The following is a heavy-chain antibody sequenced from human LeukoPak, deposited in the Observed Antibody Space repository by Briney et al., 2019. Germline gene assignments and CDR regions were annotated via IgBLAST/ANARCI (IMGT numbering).Heavy chain of an antibody. CDR2: ISSCSAYT. CDR3: AREGGLRLTTRYFDY. D-gene: IGHD4-17*01. V-gene: IGHV3-11*06. Sequence: GGSLRLSCAASGFTFSDYYMSWIRQAPGKGLEWVSYISSCSAYTDYADSVKGRFSISRDNAKNSLYLQMNSLRAEDTAVYYCAREGGLRLTTRYFDYWGQGTLVTVSS. CDR1: GFTFSDYY. J-gene: IGHJ4*02.